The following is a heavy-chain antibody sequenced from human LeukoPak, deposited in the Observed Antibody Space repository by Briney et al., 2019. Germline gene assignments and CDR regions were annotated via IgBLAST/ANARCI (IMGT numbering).Heavy chain of an antibody. D-gene: IGHD1-26*01. Sequence: PGGILGLPCAASKFTFSSYRGRWVRQAPGKGLEWVAVISYDGSNKYYADSVKGRFTISRDNSKNTLYLQMNSLRAEDTAVYYCATSESHWELPLWFDYWGQGTLVTVSS. CDR3: ATSESHWELPLWFDY. CDR2: ISYDGSNK. J-gene: IGHJ4*02. V-gene: IGHV3-30*03. CDR1: KFTFSSYR.